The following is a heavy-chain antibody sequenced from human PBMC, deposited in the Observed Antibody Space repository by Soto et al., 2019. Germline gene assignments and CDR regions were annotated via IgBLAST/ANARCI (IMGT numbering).Heavy chain of an antibody. Sequence: SETLSLTCAVYGGSFSGYYWSWIRQPPGKGLEWIGEINHSGSTNYNPSLKSRVTISVDTSKNQFSLKLSSVTAADTAVYYCARDEWFDPWGQGTLVTVSS. CDR3: ARDEWFDP. CDR1: GGSFSGYY. J-gene: IGHJ5*02. V-gene: IGHV4-34*01. CDR2: INHSGST.